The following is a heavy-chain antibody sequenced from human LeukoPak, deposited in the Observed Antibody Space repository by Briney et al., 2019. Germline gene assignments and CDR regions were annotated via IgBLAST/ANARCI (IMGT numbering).Heavy chain of an antibody. CDR2: IRSKANSYAT. D-gene: IGHD2-2*01. Sequence: GGSLKLSCAASGFTFSDSTMHWVRQASGNGLEWVGRIRSKANSYATAYAASVKGRFTISRDDSKNTAYLQMNSLKTEDTAVYYCTRILGYCSSTSCSNWFDPWGQGTLVTVSS. CDR3: TRILGYCSSTSCSNWFDP. V-gene: IGHV3-73*01. CDR1: GFTFSDST. J-gene: IGHJ5*02.